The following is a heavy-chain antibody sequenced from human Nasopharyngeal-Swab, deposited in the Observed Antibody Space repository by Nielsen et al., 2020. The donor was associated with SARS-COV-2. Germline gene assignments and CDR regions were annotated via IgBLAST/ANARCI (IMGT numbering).Heavy chain of an antibody. Sequence: SETLSLTCTVSGGSISSRSYYWGWIRQPPGKGLEWIGSIYYSGSTYYNPSLKSRFTITVDTSKNQFSLKLSSVTAADTAVYYCARQAGNFDYWGQGTLVTVSS. CDR1: GGSISSRSYY. D-gene: IGHD6-19*01. V-gene: IGHV4-39*01. CDR2: IYYSGST. J-gene: IGHJ4*02. CDR3: ARQAGNFDY.